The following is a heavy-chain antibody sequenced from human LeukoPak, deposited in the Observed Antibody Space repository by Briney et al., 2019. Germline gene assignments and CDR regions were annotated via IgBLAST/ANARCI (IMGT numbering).Heavy chain of an antibody. Sequence: ASVKVSCKASGGTFSSYAISWVRQAPGQGLEWMGRIIPILGIANYAQKLQGRVTMTTDTSTSTAYMELRSLRSDDTAVYYCARDPRKTPYYYDSSGAVDYWGQGTLVTVSS. V-gene: IGHV1-69*04. D-gene: IGHD3-22*01. J-gene: IGHJ4*02. CDR1: GGTFSSYA. CDR3: ARDPRKTPYYYDSSGAVDY. CDR2: IIPILGIA.